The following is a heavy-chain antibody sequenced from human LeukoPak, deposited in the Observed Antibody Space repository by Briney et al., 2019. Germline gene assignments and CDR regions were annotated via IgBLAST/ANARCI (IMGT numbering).Heavy chain of an antibody. CDR3: ARQTVDIVVVPAAIWFDP. D-gene: IGHD2-2*01. Sequence: SQTLSLTCTVSGGSISSGGYYWSWFRQHPGKGLEWIGYIYYSGSTYYNPSLKSRVTISVDTSKNQFSLKLSSVTAADKAVYYCARQTVDIVVVPAAIWFDPWGQGTLVTVSS. J-gene: IGHJ5*02. CDR2: IYYSGST. V-gene: IGHV4-31*03. CDR1: GGSISSGGYY.